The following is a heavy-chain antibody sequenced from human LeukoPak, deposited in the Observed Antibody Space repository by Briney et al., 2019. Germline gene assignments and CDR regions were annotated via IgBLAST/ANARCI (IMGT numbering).Heavy chain of an antibody. Sequence: PSETLSLTCTVSGYSISSGYYWGWIRQPPGKGLEWIGSIYHSGSTYYNPSLKSRVTISVDTSKNQFSLKLSSVTAADTAVYYCARDQYLYSSPNWFDPWGQGTLVTVSS. CDR1: GYSISSGYY. D-gene: IGHD3-22*01. CDR3: ARDQYLYSSPNWFDP. J-gene: IGHJ5*02. CDR2: IYHSGST. V-gene: IGHV4-38-2*02.